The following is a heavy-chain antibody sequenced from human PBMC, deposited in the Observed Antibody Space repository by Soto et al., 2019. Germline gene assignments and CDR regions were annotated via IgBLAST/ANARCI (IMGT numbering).Heavy chain of an antibody. J-gene: IGHJ6*02. D-gene: IGHD2-15*01. CDR1: GYTFTGYY. CDR2: INPNSGGT. Sequence: ASVKVSCKASGYTFTGYYMHWVRQAPGQGLEWMGWINPNSGGTNYAQKFQGWVTRTRDTSISTAYMELSRLRSDDTAVYYCARCDIVVVSDVRYCMDVWCQGTTVTVSS. CDR3: ARCDIVVVSDVRYCMDV. V-gene: IGHV1-2*04.